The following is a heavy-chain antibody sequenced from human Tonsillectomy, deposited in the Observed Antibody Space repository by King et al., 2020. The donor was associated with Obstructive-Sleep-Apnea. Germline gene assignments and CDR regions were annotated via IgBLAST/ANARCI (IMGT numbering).Heavy chain of an antibody. J-gene: IGHJ4*02. CDR1: GYSFATYW. CDR3: ARLAEMATSTAIYFDY. D-gene: IGHD5-24*01. V-gene: IGHV5-51*01. CDR2: IYPGDSDV. Sequence: QLVQSGAEEKKPGESLKISCKASGYSFATYWIGWGRQLPGKGLEWRGIIYPGDSDVRYCPSFQGQVNISAAKSISSAYLQWSSLKASDTAIYYCARLAEMATSTAIYFDYWGQGTLVTVSS.